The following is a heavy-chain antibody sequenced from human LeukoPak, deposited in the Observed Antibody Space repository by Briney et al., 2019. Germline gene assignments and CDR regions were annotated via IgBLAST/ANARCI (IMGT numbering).Heavy chain of an antibody. CDR3: AGEGSGSYLYYYYGMDV. D-gene: IGHD1-26*01. J-gene: IGHJ6*02. CDR1: GDTFTSYY. Sequence: ASVKVSCKASGDTFTSYYMHWLRQAPGQGLEWMGIINPSGGSTSYAQKFQGRVTMTRDTSTSTVYMELSSLRSEDTAVYYCAGEGSGSYLYYYYGMDVWGQGTTVTVSS. V-gene: IGHV1-46*01. CDR2: INPSGGST.